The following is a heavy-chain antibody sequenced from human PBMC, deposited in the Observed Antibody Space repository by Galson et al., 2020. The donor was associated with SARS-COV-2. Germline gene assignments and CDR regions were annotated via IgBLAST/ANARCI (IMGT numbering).Heavy chain of an antibody. V-gene: IGHV3-7*05. Sequence: GESLKISCAASGFTFSSYWMSWVRRAPGKGLEWVANIKQDGSEKYYVDSVKGRFTISRDNAKNSLYLQMNSLRAEDTAVYYCARVGGSSWYFDYWGQGTLVTVSS. CDR3: ARVGGSSWYFDY. J-gene: IGHJ4*02. CDR1: GFTFSSYW. D-gene: IGHD6-13*01. CDR2: IKQDGSEK.